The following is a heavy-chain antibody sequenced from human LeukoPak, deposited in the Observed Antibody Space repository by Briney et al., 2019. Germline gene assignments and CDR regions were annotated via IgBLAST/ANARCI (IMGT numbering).Heavy chain of an antibody. CDR3: ARIRRNTAMASDY. CDR2: IDWDDAK. Sequence: SGPTLVNPTQTLTLTCTFSGFSLTTSGMCVSWIRQPPGKALEWLARIDWDDAKYFTTSLQTRLTISKDTSKNQVVLTVTNIDPVDTATYYCARIRRNTAMASDYWGQGTLVTVSS. D-gene: IGHD5-18*01. J-gene: IGHJ4*02. V-gene: IGHV2-70*11. CDR1: GFSLTTSGMC.